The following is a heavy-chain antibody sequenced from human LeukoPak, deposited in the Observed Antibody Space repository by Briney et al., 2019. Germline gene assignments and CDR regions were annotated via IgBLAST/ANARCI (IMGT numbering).Heavy chain of an antibody. CDR3: ASPQYSSGWYGDGY. J-gene: IGHJ4*02. CDR2: IYHSGST. CDR1: GGSISSSKW. D-gene: IGHD6-19*01. Sequence: SETLSLTCAVSGGSISSSKWWSWVRQPPGKGLEWIGEIYHSGSTNYSPSLKSRVTISVDKSKNQFSLKLSSVTAADTAVYYCASPQYSSGWYGDGYWGQGTLVTVSS. V-gene: IGHV4-4*02.